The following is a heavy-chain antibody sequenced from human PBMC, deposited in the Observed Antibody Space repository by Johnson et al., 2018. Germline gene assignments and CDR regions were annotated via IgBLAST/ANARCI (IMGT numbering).Heavy chain of an antibody. J-gene: IGHJ6*03. Sequence: QVQLQESGPGLVKPSETXSLTCTVSGGSISSHYWSWIRQPPGKGLEWIGYIYYRGSTNYNPSLKSRVPISVDTSKNQFALKLSSVTAADTAAYYCARAPNIAETGYYYYYMDVWGKGTTVTVSS. V-gene: IGHV4-59*11. CDR3: ARAPNIAETGYYYYYMDV. D-gene: IGHD6-13*01. CDR2: IYYRGST. CDR1: GGSISSHY.